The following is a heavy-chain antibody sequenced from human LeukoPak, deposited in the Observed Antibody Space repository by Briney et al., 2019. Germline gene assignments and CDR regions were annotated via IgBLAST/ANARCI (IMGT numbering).Heavy chain of an antibody. CDR1: GGSFSGYY. Sequence: SETLTLTCAVYGGSFSGYYWSWIRQPPGKGLEWIGEINHSGSTNYNPSLKSRVTISVDTSKNQFSLKLSSVTAADTAVYYCARPIKGYWGQGTLVTVSS. CDR2: INHSGST. CDR3: ARPIKGY. J-gene: IGHJ4*02. V-gene: IGHV4-34*01.